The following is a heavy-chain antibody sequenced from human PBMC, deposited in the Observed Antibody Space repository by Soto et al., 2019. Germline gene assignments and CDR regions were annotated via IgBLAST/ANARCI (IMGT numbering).Heavy chain of an antibody. CDR2: ISSSSSYI. CDR1: GFTFSSYS. Sequence: EVQLVESGGGLVKPGGSLRLSCAASGFTFSSYSMNWVRQAPGKGLEWVSSISSSSSYIYYADSVKGRFTISRDNAKNSLYLQMNSLRAEDTAVYYCARARAGAFIAVAGLYYFDYWGQGTLVTVSS. V-gene: IGHV3-21*01. J-gene: IGHJ4*02. D-gene: IGHD6-19*01. CDR3: ARARAGAFIAVAGLYYFDY.